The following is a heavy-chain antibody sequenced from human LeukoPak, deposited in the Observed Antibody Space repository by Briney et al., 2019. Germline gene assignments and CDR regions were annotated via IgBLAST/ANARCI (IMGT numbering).Heavy chain of an antibody. Sequence: GGSLRLSCAASGFTFSSYAMHWVSQAPGKGLEWVAVISYDGSNKYYADSVKGRFTISRDNSKNTLYLQMNSLRAEDTAVYYCARESDYYDSSGYYLRANFDYWDQGTLVTVSS. D-gene: IGHD3-22*01. V-gene: IGHV3-30*04. J-gene: IGHJ4*02. CDR1: GFTFSSYA. CDR2: ISYDGSNK. CDR3: ARESDYYDSSGYYLRANFDY.